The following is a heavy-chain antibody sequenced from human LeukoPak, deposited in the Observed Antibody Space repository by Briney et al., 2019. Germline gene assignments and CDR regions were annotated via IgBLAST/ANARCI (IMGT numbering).Heavy chain of an antibody. CDR3: AKDLRYSSGWSPFYYYYGMDV. CDR2: ISSSSSYI. CDR1: GFTFSSYS. V-gene: IGHV3-21*01. Sequence: GGSLRLSCAASGFTFSSYSMNWVRQAPGKGLEWVSSISSSSSYIYYADSVKGRFTTSRDNSKNTLYLQMNSLRAEDTAVYYCAKDLRYSSGWSPFYYYYGMDVWGQGTTVTVSS. J-gene: IGHJ6*02. D-gene: IGHD6-19*01.